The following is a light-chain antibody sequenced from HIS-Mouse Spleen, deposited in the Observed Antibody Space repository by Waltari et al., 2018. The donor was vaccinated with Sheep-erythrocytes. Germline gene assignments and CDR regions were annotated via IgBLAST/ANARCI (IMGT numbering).Light chain of an antibody. CDR1: SSYVGGYNY. Sequence: QSALTQPRSVSGSPGQSVTISCTGPSSYVGGYNYLSWYQQHPGKAPKLMLYDVSKRPSGVPDRFSGSKSGNTASLTISGLQAEDEADYYCCSYAGSYNHVFATGTKVTVL. V-gene: IGLV2-11*01. J-gene: IGLJ1*01. CDR3: CSYAGSYNHV. CDR2: DVS.